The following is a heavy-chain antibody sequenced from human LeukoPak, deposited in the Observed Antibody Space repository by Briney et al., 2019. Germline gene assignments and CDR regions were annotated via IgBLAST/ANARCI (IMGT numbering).Heavy chain of an antibody. V-gene: IGHV3-21*01. Sequence: GGSLRLSCAASGFTFSSYSMNWVGQAPGKRLEWVSSISSSSSYIYYADSVKGRFTISRDNAKNSLYLQMNSLRAEDTAVYYCARYCSSTSCYGFDYWGQGTLVTVSS. D-gene: IGHD2-2*01. CDR1: GFTFSSYS. J-gene: IGHJ4*02. CDR3: ARYCSSTSCYGFDY. CDR2: ISSSSSYI.